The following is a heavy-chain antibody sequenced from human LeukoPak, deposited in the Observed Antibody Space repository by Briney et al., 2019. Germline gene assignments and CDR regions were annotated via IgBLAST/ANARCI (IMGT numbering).Heavy chain of an antibody. V-gene: IGHV4-39*01. CDR2: IYYSGST. J-gene: IGHJ4*02. CDR3: ARSLRDFWSGYSQFDY. CDR1: GGSISSSSYY. D-gene: IGHD3-3*01. Sequence: PSETLSLTCTVSGGSISSSSYYWGWLRQPPGKGLEWIGSIYYSGSTYYNPSLKSRVTISVDTSKNQFSLKLSSVTAADTAVYYCARSLRDFWSGYSQFDYWGQGTLVTVSS.